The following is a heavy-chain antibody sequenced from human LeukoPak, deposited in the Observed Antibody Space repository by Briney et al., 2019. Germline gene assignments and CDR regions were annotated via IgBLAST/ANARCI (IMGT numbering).Heavy chain of an antibody. Sequence: GASVKVSCKASGYTFTSYDINWVRQATGQGLEWMGWMNPNSGNTGYAQKFQGRVTMTRNTSISTAYMELSSLRSEDTAVYYCARGYSGYDFFSWSWFDPWGQGTLVTVSS. CDR1: GYTFTSYD. J-gene: IGHJ5*02. CDR3: ARGYSGYDFFSWSWFDP. CDR2: MNPNSGNT. D-gene: IGHD5-12*01. V-gene: IGHV1-8*01.